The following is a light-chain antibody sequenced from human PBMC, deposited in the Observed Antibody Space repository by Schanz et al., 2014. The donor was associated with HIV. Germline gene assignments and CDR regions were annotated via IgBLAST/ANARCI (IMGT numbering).Light chain of an antibody. CDR2: DAS. J-gene: IGKJ1*01. CDR1: QSVSSSY. CDR3: QQYNTWPRT. V-gene: IGKV3D-15*01. Sequence: EIVLTQSPGTLSLSPGDRATLSCRASQSVSSSYLAWYRQNPGQAPRLLIYDASNRATGVPARFSGSGSGTEFTLTISSLQSEDFAVYYCQQYNTWPRTFGQGTKVQLK.